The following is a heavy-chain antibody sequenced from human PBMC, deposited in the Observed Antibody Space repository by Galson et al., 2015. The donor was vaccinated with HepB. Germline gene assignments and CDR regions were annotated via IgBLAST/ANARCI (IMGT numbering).Heavy chain of an antibody. D-gene: IGHD2-2*01. Sequence: SLRLSCAASGFTFSDYYMSWIRQAPGKGLEWVSYISSSSSYTNYADSVKGRFTISRDNAKNSLHLQMNSLRAEDTAVYYCARERATSHYFDYWGQGTLVTVSS. J-gene: IGHJ4*02. CDR3: ARERATSHYFDY. V-gene: IGHV3-11*05. CDR1: GFTFSDYY. CDR2: ISSSSSYT.